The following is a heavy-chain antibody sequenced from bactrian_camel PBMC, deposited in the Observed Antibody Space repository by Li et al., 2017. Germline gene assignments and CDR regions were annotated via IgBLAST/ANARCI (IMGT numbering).Heavy chain of an antibody. Sequence: HVQLVESGGGSVQAGGSLRLSCAASGFTFDDHDMGWFRQAHGDGCELVSTISSDRTTYYADSVKGRFTISRDNAKNTVYLEMNSLEPDDTGVYYCAARDRYCHLDIDEYNDWGQGTQVTVS. D-gene: IGHD2*01. CDR3: AARDRYCHLDIDEYND. V-gene: IGHV3S63*01. J-gene: IGHJ4*01. CDR1: GFTFDDHD. CDR2: ISSDRTT.